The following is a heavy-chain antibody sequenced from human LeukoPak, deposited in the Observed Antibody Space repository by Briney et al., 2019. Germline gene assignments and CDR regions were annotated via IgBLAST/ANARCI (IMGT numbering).Heavy chain of an antibody. CDR3: ARRTNYYDSSGYYGY. J-gene: IGHJ4*02. CDR2: IDWDDDK. V-gene: IGHV2-70*11. Sequence: SGPTLVNPTQTLTLTCTFSGFSLSTSGMCVSWIRQPPGKALEWLARIDWDDDKYYSTSLKTRLTISKDTSKNQVVLTMTNMDPVDTATYYCARRTNYYDSSGYYGYWGQGTLVTVSS. D-gene: IGHD3-22*01. CDR1: GFSLSTSGMC.